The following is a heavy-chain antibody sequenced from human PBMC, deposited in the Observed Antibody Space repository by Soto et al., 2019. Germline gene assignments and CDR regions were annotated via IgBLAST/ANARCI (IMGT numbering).Heavy chain of an antibody. CDR3: ARGAPVLLWFGEF. CDR2: IIPIFGTA. Sequence: QVQLVQSGAEVKKPGSSVKVSCKASGGTFSSYAISWVRQAPGQGLEWMGGIIPIFGTANYAQKFQGRVRIPAKESTRTAYIELSCLRSGDTAVYYCARGAPVLLWFGEFWGRGTLVTVSS. D-gene: IGHD3-10*01. J-gene: IGHJ4*02. V-gene: IGHV1-69*01. CDR1: GGTFSSYA.